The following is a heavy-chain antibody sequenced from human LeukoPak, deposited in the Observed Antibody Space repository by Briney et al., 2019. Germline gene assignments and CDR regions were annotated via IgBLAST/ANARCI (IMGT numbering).Heavy chain of an antibody. CDR2: IYHSGNT. J-gene: IGHJ6*03. D-gene: IGHD4/OR15-4a*01. Sequence: PSETLSLTCTVSGYSISTGYYWGWIRPPPGKGLEWIGRIYHSGNTYYNPSLKSRVTISVDTSKNQFSLKLSSVTAADTAVYYCARAYDYRGYFFYYYMDVWGKGTTVTVSS. V-gene: IGHV4-38-2*02. CDR1: GYSISTGYY. CDR3: ARAYDYRGYFFYYYMDV.